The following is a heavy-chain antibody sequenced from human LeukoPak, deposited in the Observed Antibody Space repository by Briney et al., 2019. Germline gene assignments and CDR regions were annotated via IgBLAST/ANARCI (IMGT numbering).Heavy chain of an antibody. CDR2: IKGDGSIK. CDR3: ANSVSSLI. J-gene: IGHJ4*02. D-gene: IGHD3-22*01. CDR1: GFIFSNYW. V-gene: IGHV3-74*01. Sequence: GGSLRLSCAASGFIFSNYWMYWVRQAPGKGLVWVSRIKGDGSIKTYADSVKGRFTISRDNAKNTLYLQMNSLRAEDTAVYYCANSVSSLIWGQGTLVTVSS.